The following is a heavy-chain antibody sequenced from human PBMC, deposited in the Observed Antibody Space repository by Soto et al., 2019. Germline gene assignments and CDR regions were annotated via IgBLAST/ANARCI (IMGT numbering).Heavy chain of an antibody. CDR1: GFTFSNYG. V-gene: IGHV3-30*18. J-gene: IGHJ5*02. CDR2: ISYDGSNK. CDR3: AKGDWFGP. Sequence: QVQLVESGGGVVQPGRSLRLSCAASGFTFSNYGIHWVRQAPGKGLEWVAVISYDGSNKYYADSVKGRFTISRDNSKKTLYLQMNGLSAEDSAVYYCAKGDWFGPWGQGTLVTVSS.